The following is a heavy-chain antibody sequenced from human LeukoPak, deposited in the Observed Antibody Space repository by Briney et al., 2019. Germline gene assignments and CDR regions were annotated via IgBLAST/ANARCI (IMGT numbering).Heavy chain of an antibody. D-gene: IGHD6-19*01. V-gene: IGHV3-23*01. CDR1: GFTFSNSA. J-gene: IGHJ4*02. Sequence: PGGSLRLSCAASGFTFSNSAMSWVRQAPGKRLEWVSTLSGSGITTYYADSVKGRFTISRDNSKNTLYLQMNSLRAEDTAVYYCAKGIYSSGWSYFDYWGQGTLVTVSS. CDR3: AKGIYSSGWSYFDY. CDR2: LSGSGITT.